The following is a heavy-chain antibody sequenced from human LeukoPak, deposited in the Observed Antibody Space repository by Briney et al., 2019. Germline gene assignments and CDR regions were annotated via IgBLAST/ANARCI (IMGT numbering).Heavy chain of an antibody. CDR2: ISSSGSTI. J-gene: IGHJ6*04. CDR3: AELGITMIGGV. Sequence: GGSLRLSCAASGFTFSNAWMNWVRQAPGKGREWVSYISSSGSTIYYADSVKGRFTISRDNAKNSLYLQMNSLRAEDTAVYYCAELGITMIGGVWGKGTTVTISS. D-gene: IGHD3-10*02. CDR1: GFTFSNAW. V-gene: IGHV3-48*04.